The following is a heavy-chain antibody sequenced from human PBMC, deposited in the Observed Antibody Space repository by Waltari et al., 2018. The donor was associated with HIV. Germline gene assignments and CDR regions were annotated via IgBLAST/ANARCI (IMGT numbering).Heavy chain of an antibody. CDR1: GGPFSSYP. V-gene: IGHV1-69*01. CDR2: IIPIFGTA. J-gene: IGHJ4*02. Sequence: QVQLVQSGAEVKKPGSSVKVSCKASGGPFSSYPISWVRHATGQGLEWMGGIIPIFGTANYAQKFQGRVTITADESTSTAYMELSSLRSEDTAVYYCARDGPYDSSGYNFDYWGQGTLVTVSS. D-gene: IGHD3-22*01. CDR3: ARDGPYDSSGYNFDY.